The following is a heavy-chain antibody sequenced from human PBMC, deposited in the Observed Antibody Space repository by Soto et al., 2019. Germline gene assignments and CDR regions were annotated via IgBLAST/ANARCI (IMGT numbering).Heavy chain of an antibody. CDR3: SHGYYQYFES. CDR2: IKSKTDGGTV. J-gene: IGHJ4*02. V-gene: IGHV3-15*07. Sequence: GGSLRLSCAVSGVTLSNVWMNWVRQAPGKGPEWVGRIKSKTDGGTVEYAAPVKDRFTISRDDSENTLYLQMNSLKSEDTAVYYCSHGYYQYFESWGQGTLVTVSS. D-gene: IGHD5-18*01. CDR1: GVTLSNVW.